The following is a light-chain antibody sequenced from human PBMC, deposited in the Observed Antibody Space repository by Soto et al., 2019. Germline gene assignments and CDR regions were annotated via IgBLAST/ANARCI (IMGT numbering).Light chain of an antibody. CDR2: EVR. V-gene: IGLV2-14*01. CDR1: SSDVGGYNY. Sequence: QSALTQPGSVSGSPGQSITISCTGTSSDVGGYNYVSWYQQHPGKAPKLMIYEVRNRPSGISNRFSGSKSGNTASLTISGLQAEDEADYYCTSYTSSSPYVFGTGTKVTVL. CDR3: TSYTSSSPYV. J-gene: IGLJ1*01.